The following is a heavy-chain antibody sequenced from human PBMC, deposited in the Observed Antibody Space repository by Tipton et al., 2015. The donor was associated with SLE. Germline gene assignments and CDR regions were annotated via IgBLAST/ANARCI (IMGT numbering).Heavy chain of an antibody. Sequence: TLSLTCTVSGGSISSYYWSWIRQPAGKGLEWIGRIYTSGSTNYNPSLKSRVTISVDTSKNQFSLQLSSVTAADTAVYYCSRGRLSHYYDSSGHYYYYYYMDVWGKGTTVTVSS. V-gene: IGHV4-4*07. CDR3: SRGRLSHYYDSSGHYYYYYYMDV. CDR2: IYTSGST. D-gene: IGHD3-22*01. CDR1: GGSISSYY. J-gene: IGHJ6*03.